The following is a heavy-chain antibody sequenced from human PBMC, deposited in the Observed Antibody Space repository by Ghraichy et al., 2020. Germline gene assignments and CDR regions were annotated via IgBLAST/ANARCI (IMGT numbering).Heavy chain of an antibody. D-gene: IGHD6-13*01. CDR1: GFTVSSNY. V-gene: IGHV3-66*02. CDR3: ARTTPSSWHFDY. Sequence: GGSLRLSCAASGFTVSSNYMSWVRQAPGKGLEWVSVIYSGGSTYYADSVKGRFTISRDNSKNTLYLQMNSLRAEDTAVYYCARTTPSSWHFDYWGQGTLVTVSS. J-gene: IGHJ4*02. CDR2: IYSGGST.